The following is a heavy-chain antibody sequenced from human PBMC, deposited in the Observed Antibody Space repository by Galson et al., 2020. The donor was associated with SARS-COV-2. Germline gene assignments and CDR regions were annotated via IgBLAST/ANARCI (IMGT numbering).Heavy chain of an antibody. V-gene: IGHV4-39*01. D-gene: IGHD3-3*01. CDR2: IYYSGGT. CDR3: ARHRLYFSGSGADSWFDT. Sequence: SETLSLTCTVFGSSINSHDDYWAWIRQSPGKGPEWMGSIYYSGGTFDNASTKSRVTISVDTSKNQLSLTLRSVTDADTAYYYCARHRLYFSGSGADSWFDTWGQGTLITVSS. J-gene: IGHJ5*02. CDR1: GSSINSHDDY.